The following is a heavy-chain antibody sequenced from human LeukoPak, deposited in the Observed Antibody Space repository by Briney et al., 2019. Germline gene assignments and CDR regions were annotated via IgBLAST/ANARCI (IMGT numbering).Heavy chain of an antibody. Sequence: PSETLSLTCTVSGYSISSGYYWGWIRQPPGKGLEWIGSIYHSGSTYYNPSLKSRVTISVDTSKNQFSLKLSSVTAADTAVYYCARTYVAGFDYWGQGTLVTVSS. CDR3: ARTYVAGFDY. J-gene: IGHJ4*02. V-gene: IGHV4-38-2*02. CDR1: GYSISSGYY. D-gene: IGHD2-15*01. CDR2: IYHSGST.